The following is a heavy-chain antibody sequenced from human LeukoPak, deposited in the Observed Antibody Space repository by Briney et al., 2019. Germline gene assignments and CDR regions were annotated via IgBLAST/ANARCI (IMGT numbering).Heavy chain of an antibody. V-gene: IGHV4-39*01. CDR3: VQNTPGTIEH. Sequence: SETLFLTCTVSGGSLSNSNYYWGWIRQPPGKGLECVGNIYPSGATYYNPSLKSRVTISIDSSKSQFSLRLSSVTAADTAAYYCVQNTPGTIEHWGQGTLVTVSS. CDR1: GGSLSNSNYY. D-gene: IGHD1-7*01. J-gene: IGHJ1*01. CDR2: IYPSGAT.